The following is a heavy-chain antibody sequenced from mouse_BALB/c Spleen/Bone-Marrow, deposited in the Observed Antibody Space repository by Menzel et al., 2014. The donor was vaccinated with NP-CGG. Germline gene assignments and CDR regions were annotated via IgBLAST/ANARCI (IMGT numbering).Heavy chain of an antibody. Sequence: EVKVVESGGGLVQPGGSRKLSCAASGFTFSSFGMHWVRQAPEKGLEWVAYISSGSSTIYYADTVKGRFTISRDNPKSTLFLQMTSLRSEDTAMYYCARGGKGYAMDYWGQGTSVTVSS. CDR3: ARGGKGYAMDY. CDR2: ISSGSSTI. D-gene: IGHD1-1*02. V-gene: IGHV5-17*02. CDR1: GFTFSSFG. J-gene: IGHJ4*01.